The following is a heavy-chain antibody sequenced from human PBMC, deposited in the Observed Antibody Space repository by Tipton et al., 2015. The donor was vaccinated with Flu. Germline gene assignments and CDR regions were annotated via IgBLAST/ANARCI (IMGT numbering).Heavy chain of an antibody. CDR1: GDSISSDYY. CDR3: ARDFEWFCINGHCSRGLGP. V-gene: IGHV4-38-2*02. CDR2: IFRTGST. D-gene: IGHD2-8*01. Sequence: TLSLTCTISGDSISSDYYWGWIRQPPGKGLEWIGNIFRTGSTYRNSSLKSRVTISIDKSKNQFSLKVFSVTAADTAVYYCARDFEWFCINGHCSRGLGPWGRGTLVTVSS. J-gene: IGHJ5*02.